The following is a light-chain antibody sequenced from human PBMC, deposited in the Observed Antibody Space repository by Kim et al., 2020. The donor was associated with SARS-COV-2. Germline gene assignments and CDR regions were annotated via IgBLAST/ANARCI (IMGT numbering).Light chain of an antibody. CDR3: QQCYTTPIT. Sequence: ASVGNKVSVTCRASQSIRTYLNWYQQKPGKAPNLLIYGASSLHSGVPSRFSGTGSGTDFTLTISSLQPEDFATYYCQQCYTTPITFGQGTRLEIK. CDR1: QSIRTY. V-gene: IGKV1-39*01. CDR2: GAS. J-gene: IGKJ5*01.